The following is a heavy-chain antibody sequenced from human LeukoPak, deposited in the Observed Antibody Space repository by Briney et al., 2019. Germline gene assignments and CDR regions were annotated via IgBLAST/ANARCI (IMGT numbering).Heavy chain of an antibody. J-gene: IGHJ4*02. D-gene: IGHD6-6*01. V-gene: IGHV2-5*01. CDR2: IYWNNDA. CDR1: GFSLSTDQVG. CDR3: AYSGQLGNVDY. Sequence: SGPTLVKPTQTLTLPCTFSGFSLSTDQVGVGWIGQPPGKAPEWIALIYWNNDARYSPSLESRLTISKDTSKNQFFLTLTTVDPADTATYYCAYSGQLGNVDYWGQGILVTVSS.